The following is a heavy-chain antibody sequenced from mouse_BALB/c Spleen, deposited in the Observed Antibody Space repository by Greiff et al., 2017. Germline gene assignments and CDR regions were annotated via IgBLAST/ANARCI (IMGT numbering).Heavy chain of an antibody. D-gene: IGHD1-2*01. CDR1: GFSLTSYG. CDR2: IWAGGST. J-gene: IGHJ4*01. CDR3: ARGHYYGYYAMDY. Sequence: VMLVESGPGLVAPSQSLSITCTVSGFSLTSYGVHWVRQPPGKGLEWLGVIWAGGSTNYNSALMSRLSISKDNSKSQVFLKMNSLQTDDTAMYYCARGHYYGYYAMDYWGQGTSVTVSS. V-gene: IGHV2-9*02.